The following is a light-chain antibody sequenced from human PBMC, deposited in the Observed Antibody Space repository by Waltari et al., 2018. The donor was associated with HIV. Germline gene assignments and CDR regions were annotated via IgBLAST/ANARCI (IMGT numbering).Light chain of an antibody. CDR2: DVA. V-gene: IGLV2-11*01. CDR1: SSDVGDYDY. CDR3: CSYAGSYTWV. J-gene: IGLJ3*02. Sequence: QSALTQPRSVSGSPGQSVTISCTRSSSDVGDYDYVSWFQQHPGKAPRLMIYDVAKRPSGFPDRFSGSKSGNTASLTISGLQAEDEGDYFCCSYAGSYTWVFGGGTKLTVL.